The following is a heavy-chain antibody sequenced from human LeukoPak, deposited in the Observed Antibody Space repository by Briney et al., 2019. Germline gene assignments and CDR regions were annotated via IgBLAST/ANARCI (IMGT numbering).Heavy chain of an antibody. CDR3: AKDSSSGSYYNSYFDY. J-gene: IGHJ4*02. Sequence: GGSLRLSCAASGFTFDDYAMHWVRQASGKGLEWVSGISWNSGSIGYADSVKGRLTISRDNAKNSLYLQMNSLRAEDMALYYCAKDSSSGSYYNSYFDYWGQGTLVTVSS. CDR2: ISWNSGSI. CDR1: GFTFDDYA. V-gene: IGHV3-9*03. D-gene: IGHD3-10*01.